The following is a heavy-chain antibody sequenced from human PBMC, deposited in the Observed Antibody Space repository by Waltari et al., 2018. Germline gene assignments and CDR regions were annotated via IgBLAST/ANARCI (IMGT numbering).Heavy chain of an antibody. D-gene: IGHD3-3*01. CDR2: IYYSGST. CDR1: GGSISSSSYY. CDR3: ARGSGYYTGFDY. J-gene: IGHJ4*02. V-gene: IGHV4-39*01. Sequence: QLQLQESGPGLVKPSETLSLTCTVSGGSISSSSYYWGWIRQPPGKGLEWIGSIYYSGSTYYNPSLKSRVTISVDTSKNQFSLKLSSVTAADTAVYYCARGSGYYTGFDYWGQGTLVTVSS.